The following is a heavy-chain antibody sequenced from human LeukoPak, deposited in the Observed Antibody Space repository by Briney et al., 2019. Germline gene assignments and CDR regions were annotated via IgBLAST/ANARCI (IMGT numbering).Heavy chain of an antibody. CDR1: GYTFTSYA. J-gene: IGHJ4*02. CDR3: GRDPKLGIRGYTYGYIDS. D-gene: IGHD5-18*01. V-gene: IGHV7-4-1*02. CDR2: INTNTGNP. Sequence: ASVKVSCKTSGYTFTSYAISWVRQAPGQGLEWMGWINTNTGNPTYAQGFAGRYVFSLDTSVSTAYLQISGLKADDTAVYYCGRDPKLGIRGYTYGYIDSWGQGTLVTVSS.